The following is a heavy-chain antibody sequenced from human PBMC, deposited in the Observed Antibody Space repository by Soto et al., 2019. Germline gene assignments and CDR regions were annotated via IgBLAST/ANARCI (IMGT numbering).Heavy chain of an antibody. D-gene: IGHD6-13*01. CDR3: ARSRYSSRWDWFDP. Sequence: GESLKISCKGSGYSFTSYWITWVRQMPGKGLEWMGRIDPSDSYTNYSPSFQGHVTISADKSISSAYLQWSSLKASDTAMYYCARSRYSSRWDWFDPWGQGTPVTSPQ. CDR2: IDPSDSYT. J-gene: IGHJ5*02. CDR1: GYSFTSYW. V-gene: IGHV5-10-1*01.